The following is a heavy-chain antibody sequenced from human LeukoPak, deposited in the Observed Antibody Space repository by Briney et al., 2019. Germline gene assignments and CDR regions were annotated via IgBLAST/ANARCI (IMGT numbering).Heavy chain of an antibody. CDR2: ISYGGSNK. Sequence: PGGSLRLSCAASGFTFSSYVMHWVRQAPGKGLEWVAVISYGGSNKYYADSVKGRFTISRDNSKNTLYLQMDSLRAEDTAVYYCARGGVTTPGRFDSWGQGALVAVSS. J-gene: IGHJ4*02. CDR1: GFTFSSYV. D-gene: IGHD4-17*01. CDR3: ARGGVTTPGRFDS. V-gene: IGHV3-30*03.